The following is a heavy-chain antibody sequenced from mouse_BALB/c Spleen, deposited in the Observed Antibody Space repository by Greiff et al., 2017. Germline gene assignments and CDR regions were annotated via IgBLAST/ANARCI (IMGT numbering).Heavy chain of an antibody. D-gene: IGHD1-1*02. J-gene: IGHJ4*01. Sequence: EVQLQQSGAELVRSGASVKLSCTASGFNIKDYYMHWVKQRPEQGLEWIGWIDPENGDTEYAPKFQGKATMTADTSSNTAYLQLSSLTSEDTAVYYCNGSNGGGGGYAMDYWGQGTSVTVSS. CDR2: IDPENGDT. V-gene: IGHV14-4*02. CDR1: GFNIKDYY. CDR3: NGSNGGGGGYAMDY.